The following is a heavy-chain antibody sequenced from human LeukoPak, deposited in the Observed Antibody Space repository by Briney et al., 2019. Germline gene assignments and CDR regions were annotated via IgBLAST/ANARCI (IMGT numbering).Heavy chain of an antibody. CDR1: GFTFSSYQ. J-gene: IGHJ4*02. V-gene: IGHV3-48*03. D-gene: IGHD5-18*01. Sequence: GGSLRLSCAASGFTFSSYQMNWDRQAPGKGLQWVSYISSSGSTIYYADSVKGRFTISRDNAKNSLYLQMSSLRAEDTAVYYCTRITTAMDVDYWGQGTPVTVSS. CDR2: ISSSGSTI. CDR3: TRITTAMDVDY.